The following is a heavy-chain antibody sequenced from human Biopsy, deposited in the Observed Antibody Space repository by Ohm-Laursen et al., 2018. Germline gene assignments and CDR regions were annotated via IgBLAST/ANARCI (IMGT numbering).Heavy chain of an antibody. J-gene: IGHJ4*02. D-gene: IGHD1-1*01. CDR3: AADINVWNVNY. Sequence: SVTVVCQVYGYILTELCTHWVRQAPGHGLEWMGVFAPENGRIVYSQKFQGRVTMTEDTSTSSAHMEVWRLRSDDTAVYYCAADINVWNVNYWGQGTQVIVSS. V-gene: IGHV1-24*01. CDR2: FAPENGRI. CDR1: GYILTELC.